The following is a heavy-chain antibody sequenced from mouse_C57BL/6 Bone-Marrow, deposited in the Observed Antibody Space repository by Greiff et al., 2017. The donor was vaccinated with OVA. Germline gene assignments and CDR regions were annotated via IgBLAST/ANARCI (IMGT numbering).Heavy chain of an antibody. D-gene: IGHD3-3*01. V-gene: IGHV5-17*01. J-gene: IGHJ4*01. CDR2: ISSGSSTI. Sequence: EVKLMESGGGLVKPGGSLKLSCAASGFTFSDYGMHWVCQAPEKGLEWVAYISSGSSTIYYADTVKGRFTISRDNAKNTLFLQMTSLRSEDTAMYYCARPGQGPAMDYWGQGTSVTVSS. CDR1: GFTFSDYG. CDR3: ARPGQGPAMDY.